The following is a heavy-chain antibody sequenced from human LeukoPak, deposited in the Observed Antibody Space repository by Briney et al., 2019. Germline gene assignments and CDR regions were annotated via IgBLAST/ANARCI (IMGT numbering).Heavy chain of an antibody. D-gene: IGHD4-11*01. CDR1: GGSISSYY. J-gene: IGHJ5*02. CDR3: ARERTGSNTNWFDP. CDR2: IYYSGST. V-gene: IGHV4-59*01. Sequence: SETLSLTCTVSGGSISSYYWSWIRQPPGKGLEWIGYIYYSGSTNYNPSLKSRVTISVDTSKNQFSLKLSSVTAADTAVYYCARERTGSNTNWFDPWGQGTLVTVSS.